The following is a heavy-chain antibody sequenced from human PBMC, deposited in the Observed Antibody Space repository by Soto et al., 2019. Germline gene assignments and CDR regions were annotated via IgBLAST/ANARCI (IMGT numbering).Heavy chain of an antibody. Sequence: ASVKVSCKASGYSLTTYAMHWVRQAPGQRLEWMGWISAATGNTKYSQKFQGRVSISRDTSASTVYMELSSLRSEDTAVHYCARTIPAAGRDSFDLWGQGTMVTVSS. J-gene: IGHJ3*01. D-gene: IGHD6-13*01. CDR2: ISAATGNT. CDR1: GYSLTTYA. CDR3: ARTIPAAGRDSFDL. V-gene: IGHV1-3*01.